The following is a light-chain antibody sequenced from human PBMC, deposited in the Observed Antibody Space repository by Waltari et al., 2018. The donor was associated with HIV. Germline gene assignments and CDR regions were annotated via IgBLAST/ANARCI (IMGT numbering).Light chain of an antibody. Sequence: QSVLTQPPSASGTPGQRVTISCSGSSSHIGRNTVNWYQQLPGTAPKLLIYSNNQRPSGVPDRFSGSKSGTSASLAISGLQSEDEADYYCAAWDGSLNGRVVFGGGTKLTVL. V-gene: IGLV1-44*01. CDR3: AAWDGSLNGRVV. CDR2: SNN. CDR1: SSHIGRNT. J-gene: IGLJ2*01.